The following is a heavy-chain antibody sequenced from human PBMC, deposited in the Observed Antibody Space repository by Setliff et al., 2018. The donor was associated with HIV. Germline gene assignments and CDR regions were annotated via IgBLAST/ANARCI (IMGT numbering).Heavy chain of an antibody. CDR1: GGSFSRSA. CDR3: ARDLGCDDSRYWYFDV. J-gene: IGHJ2*01. Sequence: GASVKVSCKASGGSFSRSAISWVRQATGQGLEWRGGIIPMIDTANYAERFHGRVTMTADESTSTVYMELSSLRPEDTAVYYCARDLGCDDSRYWYFDVWGRGTLVPVSS. D-gene: IGHD2-21*02. CDR2: IIPMIDTA. V-gene: IGHV1-69*13.